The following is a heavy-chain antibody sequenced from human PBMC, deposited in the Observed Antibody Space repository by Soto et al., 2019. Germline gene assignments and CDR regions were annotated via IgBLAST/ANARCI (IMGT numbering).Heavy chain of an antibody. CDR1: IFTFTSYW. V-gene: IGHV3-7*03. CDR3: ARGVAAFSFVLHGMDV. D-gene: IGHD6-6*01. Sequence: PGWSLRLSCSASIFTFTSYWMSWFRQAPGKGLEWVAKIKQDGSEKYYVDSVKGRFTISRDNAKNSLYLQMNSLRAEDTAVYYCARGVAAFSFVLHGMDVWGQGTTVTVSS. CDR2: IKQDGSEK. J-gene: IGHJ6*02.